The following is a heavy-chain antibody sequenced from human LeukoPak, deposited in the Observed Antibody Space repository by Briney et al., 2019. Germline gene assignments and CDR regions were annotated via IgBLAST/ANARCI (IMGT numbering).Heavy chain of an antibody. Sequence: PGGSLRLSCAASGFTFSSYDMHRVRQATGKGLEWVSAIGTAGDTYYPGSVKGRFTISRENAKNSLYLQMNSLRAGDTAVYYCARVSGGYSSSWYYDYWGQGTLVTVSS. CDR1: GFTFSSYD. D-gene: IGHD6-13*01. V-gene: IGHV3-13*01. CDR3: ARVSGGYSSSWYYDY. J-gene: IGHJ4*02. CDR2: IGTAGDT.